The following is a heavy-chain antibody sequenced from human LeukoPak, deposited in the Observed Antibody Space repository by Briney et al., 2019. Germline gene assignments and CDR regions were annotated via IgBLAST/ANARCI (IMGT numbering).Heavy chain of an antibody. V-gene: IGHV4-59*08. CDR2: IYYSGST. CDR1: GGSISSYY. J-gene: IGHJ4*02. D-gene: IGHD1-26*01. CDR3: ARHLHPHNSGSYFFDKYYLDY. Sequence: PSETLSLTCTVSGGSISSYYWSWIRQPPGKGLEWIGYIYYSGSTNYNPSLKSRVTISVDTSKNQFSLKLSSVTAADTAVYYCARHLHPHNSGSYFFDKYYLDYWGQGTLVTVSS.